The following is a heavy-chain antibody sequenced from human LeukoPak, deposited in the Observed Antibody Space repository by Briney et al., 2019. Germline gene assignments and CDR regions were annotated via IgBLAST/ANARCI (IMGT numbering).Heavy chain of an antibody. J-gene: IGHJ4*02. CDR2: IKEDETEK. CDR1: GFTFSKYW. CDR3: ARDRYASY. D-gene: IGHD3-16*01. Sequence: GSLRLSCTASGFTFSKYWMSWVRQAPGKGLEWVANIKEDETEKYYVDSVKGRFTISRDNAKNSLYLQMNSLRAEDTAVYYCARDRYASYWGQGTLVTVSS. V-gene: IGHV3-7*01.